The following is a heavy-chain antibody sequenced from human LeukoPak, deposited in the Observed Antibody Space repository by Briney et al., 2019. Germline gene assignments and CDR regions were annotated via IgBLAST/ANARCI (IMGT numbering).Heavy chain of an antibody. D-gene: IGHD3-9*01. Sequence: GGSMRLSCTASGFRFSSFEMNWVRQAPGKGLEWVSQIRSGGNTEYYVDSVRGRFAMCRDNAKNLLFLQMNSLRAEDTAVYYCARDILNGPVVISLDHWGQGALVTVSS. J-gene: IGHJ4*02. V-gene: IGHV3-48*03. CDR3: ARDILNGPVVISLDH. CDR1: GFRFSSFE. CDR2: IRSGGNTE.